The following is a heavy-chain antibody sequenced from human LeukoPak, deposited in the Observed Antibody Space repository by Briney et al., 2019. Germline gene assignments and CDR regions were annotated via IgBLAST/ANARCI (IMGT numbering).Heavy chain of an antibody. CDR3: AKDKSGSYWGFFDY. V-gene: IGHV3-43*01. CDR2: ISWDGGST. Sequence: GGCLRLSCAASGFTFDDYTMHWVRQAPGKRLECVSLISWDGGSTYYADSVKGRFTISRDNSKNSLYLQMNSLRTEDTALYYCAKDKSGSYWGFFDYWGQGTLVTVSS. CDR1: GFTFDDYT. D-gene: IGHD1-26*01. J-gene: IGHJ4*02.